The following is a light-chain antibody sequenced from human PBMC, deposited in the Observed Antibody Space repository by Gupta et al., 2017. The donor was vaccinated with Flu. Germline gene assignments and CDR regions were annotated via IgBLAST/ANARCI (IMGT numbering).Light chain of an antibody. J-gene: IGKJ4*01. CDR2: DAS. CDR1: QSLNNN. Sequence: ERATLSCSASQSLNNNFLAGYQQKPGQAPRLLISDASTRATGIPARFSGSGSGTDFTLTISSLQSEDFAVYYCQQYTNWPLTFGGGTKVEIK. CDR3: QQYTNWPLT. V-gene: IGKV3-15*01.